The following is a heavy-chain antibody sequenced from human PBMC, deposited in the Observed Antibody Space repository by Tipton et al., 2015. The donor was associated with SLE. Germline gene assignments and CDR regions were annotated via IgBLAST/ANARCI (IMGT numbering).Heavy chain of an antibody. CDR3: ARGIMGEHDY. CDR2: INHSGST. J-gene: IGHJ4*02. CDR1: GGSFSGYY. D-gene: IGHD3-16*01. V-gene: IGHV4-34*01. Sequence: TLSLTCAVYGGSFSGYYWSWIRQPPGKGLEWIGEINHSGSTNYNPSLKSRVTISVDTPKNQFSLKVSSVTAADAAVYYCARGIMGEHDYGSQGTLVTVSS.